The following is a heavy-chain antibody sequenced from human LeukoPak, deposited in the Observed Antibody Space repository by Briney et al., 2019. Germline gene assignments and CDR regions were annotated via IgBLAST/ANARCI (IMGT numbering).Heavy chain of an antibody. CDR3: ARAAGRWLQLRILDY. CDR1: GGSISNGSYY. D-gene: IGHD5-24*01. Sequence: SQTLSLTCTVSGGSISNGSYYWSWIRQPPGKGLEWIGEINHSGSTNYNPSLKSRVTISVDTSKNQFSLKLSSVTAADTAVYYCARAAGRWLQLRILDYWAQGTLVTVSS. J-gene: IGHJ4*02. CDR2: INHSGST. V-gene: IGHV4-39*07.